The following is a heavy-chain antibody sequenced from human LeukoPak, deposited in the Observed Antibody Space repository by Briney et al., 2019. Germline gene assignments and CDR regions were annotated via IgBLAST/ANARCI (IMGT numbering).Heavy chain of an antibody. Sequence: PGGSLRLACAASGFTFGNAWMNWVPEAPGKGLEWVGRIKTKQDGGTTDYATPVKGRFTISRDDSRNTLYLQMNSLRTDDTAIYYCTAIREYCDSAGCYSPYFYYYMDVWGKGTTVAVSS. CDR3: TAIREYCDSAGCYSPYFYYYMDV. J-gene: IGHJ6*03. CDR1: GFTFGNAW. V-gene: IGHV3-15*01. CDR2: IKTKQDGGTT. D-gene: IGHD2-15*01.